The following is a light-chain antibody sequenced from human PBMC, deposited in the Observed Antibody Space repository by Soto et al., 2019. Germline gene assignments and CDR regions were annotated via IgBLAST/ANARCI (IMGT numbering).Light chain of an antibody. Sequence: QSALTQPPSVSGAPGQRVTISCTGSSSNFGADYDVHWYQQFPGTAPKLLIFANTNRPSGVPGRFSGSKSGTSASLAITELQAEDEADYYCQSYDTSLTAFVFGTGTKVTVL. V-gene: IGLV1-40*01. CDR3: QSYDTSLTAFV. J-gene: IGLJ1*01. CDR2: ANT. CDR1: SSNFGADYD.